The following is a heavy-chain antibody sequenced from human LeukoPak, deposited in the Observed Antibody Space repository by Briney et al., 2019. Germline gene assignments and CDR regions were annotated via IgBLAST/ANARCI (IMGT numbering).Heavy chain of an antibody. V-gene: IGHV3-23*01. CDR2: ISGSGGST. J-gene: IGHJ4*02. CDR3: AKGGPQFFDY. Sequence: LAGGSLRLSCAASRFTFSSSAMSRVRQAPGKGLEWVSTISGSGGSTYSTDSVKGRFTISRDNSKSTLYLQMNSLRVEDTAIYYCAKGGPQFFDYWGQGTLVTVSS. CDR1: RFTFSSSA. D-gene: IGHD5-24*01.